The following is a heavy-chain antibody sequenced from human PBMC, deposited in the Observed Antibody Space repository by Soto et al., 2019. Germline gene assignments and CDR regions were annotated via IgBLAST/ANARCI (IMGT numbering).Heavy chain of an antibody. CDR2: IWHDGRNY. D-gene: IGHD2-15*01. V-gene: IGHV3-33*01. CDR1: GFIFNSYG. CDR3: ASGSRGGTNYYYGMEV. J-gene: IGHJ6*02. Sequence: PGGSLRLSCAASGFIFNSYGMHWVRQAPGKGLEWVAIIWHDGRNYDYADSVKGRFTVSRDNSKNTLYLQMNSLRAEDTAVYYCASGSRGGTNYYYGMEVWGQGTTVTRLL.